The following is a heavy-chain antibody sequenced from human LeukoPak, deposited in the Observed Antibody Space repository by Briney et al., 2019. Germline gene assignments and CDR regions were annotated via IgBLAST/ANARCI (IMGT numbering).Heavy chain of an antibody. D-gene: IGHD3-16*02. V-gene: IGHV3-30-3*01. CDR2: ISYDGSNK. J-gene: IGHJ3*02. CDR3: ARGIMITFGGVIVPDAFDI. CDR1: GFTFSSYA. Sequence: PGGSLRLSCAASGFTFSSYAMHWVRQAPGKGLEWVAVISYDGSNKYYADSVKGRFTISRDNSKNTLYLQMNSLRAEDTAVYYCARGIMITFGGVIVPDAFDIWGQGTMVTVSS.